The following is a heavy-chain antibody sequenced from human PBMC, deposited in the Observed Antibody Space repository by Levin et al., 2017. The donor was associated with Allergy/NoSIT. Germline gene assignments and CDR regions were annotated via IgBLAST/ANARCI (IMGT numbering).Heavy chain of an antibody. CDR1: GGSVSSGSYY. Sequence: GSLRLSCSVSGGSVSSGSYYWSWIRQPPGKGLEWIGYISYSGSTKYNPSLKSRVIISADTSKNQVSLKLRSVTAADTAVYYCARRGGDITMVRETTYPKVNWIDPWGQGTLVTVSS. J-gene: IGHJ5*02. D-gene: IGHD3-10*01. V-gene: IGHV4-61*01. CDR3: ARRGGDITMVRETTYPKVNWIDP. CDR2: ISYSGST.